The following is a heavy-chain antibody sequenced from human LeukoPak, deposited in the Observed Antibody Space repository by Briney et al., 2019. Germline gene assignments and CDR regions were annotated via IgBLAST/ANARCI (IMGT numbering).Heavy chain of an antibody. CDR3: ARDPTTVVTTPYYFDF. V-gene: IGHV3-7*01. D-gene: IGHD4-23*01. CDR1: VFTFRTYW. CDR2: INQGGSET. J-gene: IGHJ4*02. Sequence: PGGSLRLSCAASVFTFRTYWMSWVRQAPGKGLEWVASINQGGSETYYVESVKGRFTISRDNAMNSFFLQMNSLRAEDTAVYYCARDPTTVVTTPYYFDFWGQGTLVTVSS.